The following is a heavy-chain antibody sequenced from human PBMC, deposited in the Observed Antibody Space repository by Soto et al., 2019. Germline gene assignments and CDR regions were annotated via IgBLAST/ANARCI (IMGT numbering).Heavy chain of an antibody. CDR3: AKSRDGYNFDYFDY. CDR1: GFTFSSYG. CDR2: ISYDGSNK. V-gene: IGHV3-30*18. Sequence: GGSLRLCCAASGFTFSSYGMHWVRQAPGKGLEWVAVISYDGSNKYYADSVKGRFTISRDNSKNTLYLQMNSLRAEDTAVYYCAKSRDGYNFDYFDYWGQGTLVTVSS. J-gene: IGHJ4*02. D-gene: IGHD5-12*01.